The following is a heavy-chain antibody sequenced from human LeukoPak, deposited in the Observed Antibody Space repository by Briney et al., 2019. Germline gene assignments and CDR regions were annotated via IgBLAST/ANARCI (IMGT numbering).Heavy chain of an antibody. D-gene: IGHD4-11*01. V-gene: IGHV4-38-2*02. CDR2: ISHTGST. J-gene: IGHJ5*02. CDR3: ARTYINFSNYFDP. Sequence: SETLSLTCTVSGYSISNGYNWGWVRQPPGKGLECIGSISHTGSTYYNPSLESRVTISLDTSNDQFSLELSSVTAADTAVYYCARTYINFSNYFDPWGQGSLVTVSS. CDR1: GYSISNGYN.